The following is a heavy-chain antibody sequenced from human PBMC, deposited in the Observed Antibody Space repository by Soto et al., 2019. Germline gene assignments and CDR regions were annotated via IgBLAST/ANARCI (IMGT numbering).Heavy chain of an antibody. V-gene: IGHV1-18*01. J-gene: IGHJ3*02. D-gene: IGHD6-19*01. Sequence: VQLVQSGAEVKKPGASVKVSCKASGYTFTSYGISWVRQAPGQGLEWMGWISAYNGNTNYAQKLQGRVTMTTDTSTSTAYMELRSLRSDDTAVYYCARVGSSGWYGLSNDAFDIWGQGTMVTVSS. CDR3: ARVGSSGWYGLSNDAFDI. CDR2: ISAYNGNT. CDR1: GYTFTSYG.